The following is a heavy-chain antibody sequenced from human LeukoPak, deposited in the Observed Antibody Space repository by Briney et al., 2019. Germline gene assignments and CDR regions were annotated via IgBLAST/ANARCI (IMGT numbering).Heavy chain of an antibody. J-gene: IGHJ4*02. CDR1: GYTFTTYY. CDR3: ARCGVGYYFDN. D-gene: IGHD3-3*01. CDR2: INPSGGST. V-gene: IGHV1-46*03. Sequence: GASVKVSFKAPGYTFTTYYIHWVRQAPGQGREWMGIINPSGGSTSYAQNFQGRVTMTRDTSTSTVYMELTSLRSDDTAVYYCARCGVGYYFDNCDQGTLIIVSS.